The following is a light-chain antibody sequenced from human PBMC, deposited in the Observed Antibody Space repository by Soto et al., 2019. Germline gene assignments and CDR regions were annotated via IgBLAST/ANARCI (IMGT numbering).Light chain of an antibody. CDR1: QSVSVN. CDR3: QQDNNWPPLT. V-gene: IGKV3-15*01. CDR2: GAS. J-gene: IGKJ4*01. Sequence: EIVMTQSPATLSVSPGEMATLSFRASQSVSVNLAWYQQKPGQPPRLLIYGASTRATGIPARFSGSGSGTEFTLTINSLQSEDFAVYYCQQDNNWPPLTFGGGTKVDIK.